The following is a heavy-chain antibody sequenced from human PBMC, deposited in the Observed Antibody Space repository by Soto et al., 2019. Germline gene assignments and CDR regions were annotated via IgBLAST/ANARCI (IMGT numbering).Heavy chain of an antibody. D-gene: IGHD2-8*01. CDR3: ARDAEGIVLMVYAYGMDV. Sequence: QVQLVQSGAEVKKPGASVKVSCKASGYTFTSYGISWVRQAPGQGLEWMGWISAYNGNTNYAQKLQGRVTMTTDTSTSTAYMELRSLRSDDTAVYYCARDAEGIVLMVYAYGMDVWGQGTTVTVSS. J-gene: IGHJ6*02. CDR1: GYTFTSYG. V-gene: IGHV1-18*04. CDR2: ISAYNGNT.